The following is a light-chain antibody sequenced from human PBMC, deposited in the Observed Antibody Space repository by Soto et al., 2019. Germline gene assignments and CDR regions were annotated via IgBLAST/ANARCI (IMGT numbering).Light chain of an antibody. J-gene: IGLJ2*01. V-gene: IGLV1-40*01. Sequence: QAVVTQPPSVSGAPGQRVTISCTGSSSNIGAGYDVHWYQQLPGTAPKLLIYGNSNRPSGVRDRFSGSKSGTSASLAITGLQAEDEADYYCQSYDSSLSGVVFGGGTKLTVL. CDR1: SSNIGAGYD. CDR2: GNS. CDR3: QSYDSSLSGVV.